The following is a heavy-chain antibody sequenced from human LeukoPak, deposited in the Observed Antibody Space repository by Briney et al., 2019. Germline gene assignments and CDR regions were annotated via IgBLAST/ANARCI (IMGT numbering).Heavy chain of an antibody. V-gene: IGHV3-21*01. CDR2: ISSSNSYI. CDR1: GFTFSSST. Sequence: GGSLRLSCAASGFTFSSSTMNWVRQAPGKGLEWVSSISSSNSYIYYADSVKGRFTISRDNAKNSLYLQVNSLRVEDTAVYYCARAGYSYDYDAFDIWGQGTMVTVSS. D-gene: IGHD5-18*01. CDR3: ARAGYSYDYDAFDI. J-gene: IGHJ3*02.